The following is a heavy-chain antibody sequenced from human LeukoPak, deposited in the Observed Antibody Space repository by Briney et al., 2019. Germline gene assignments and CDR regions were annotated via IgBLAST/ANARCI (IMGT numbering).Heavy chain of an antibody. D-gene: IGHD6-6*01. J-gene: IGHJ4*02. CDR2: IYHSGST. CDR3: ARDLGIAARPDY. CDR1: GYSISSGYY. V-gene: IGHV4-38-2*02. Sequence: KSSETLSPTCTVSGYSISSGYYWGWIRQPPGKGLEWIGSIYHSGSTYYNPSLKSRVTISVDTSKNQFSLKLSSVTAADTAVYYCARDLGIAARPDYWGQGTLVTVSS.